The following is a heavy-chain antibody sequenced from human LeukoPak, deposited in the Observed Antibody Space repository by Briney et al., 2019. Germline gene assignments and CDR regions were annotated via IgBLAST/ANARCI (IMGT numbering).Heavy chain of an antibody. CDR2: IYYSGST. CDR1: GGSISSYY. J-gene: IGHJ5*02. CDR3: AREGVIVVVVEELNWFDP. Sequence: SETLSLTCTVSGGSISSYYWSWIRQSPGKGLEWIGYIYYSGSTNYNPSLKSRVTISVDTSKNQFSLKLSSVTAADTAVYYCAREGVIVVVVEELNWFDPWGQGTLVTVSS. D-gene: IGHD2-15*01. V-gene: IGHV4-59*12.